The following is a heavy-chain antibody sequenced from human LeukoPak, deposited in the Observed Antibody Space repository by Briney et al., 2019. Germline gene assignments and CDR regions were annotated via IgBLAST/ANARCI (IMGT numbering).Heavy chain of an antibody. CDR3: ARGRAVAAEYYFDY. CDR1: GGSISSSSYY. V-gene: IGHV4-39*07. J-gene: IGHJ4*02. CDR2: IYYSGST. D-gene: IGHD6-19*01. Sequence: SETLSLTCTVSGGSISSSSYYWGWIRQPPGKGLEWIGSIYYSGSTNYNPSLKSRVTISVDTSKNQFSLKLSSVTAADTAVYYCARGRAVAAEYYFDYWGQGTLVTVSS.